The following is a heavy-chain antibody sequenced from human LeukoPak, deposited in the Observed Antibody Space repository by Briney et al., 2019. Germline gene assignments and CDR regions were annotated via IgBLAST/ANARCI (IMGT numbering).Heavy chain of an antibody. CDR2: ISSSSSYI. Sequence: PGGSLRLSCAASGFTFSSYSMNWVRQAPGKGLEWVSSISSSSSYIYHADSVKGRFTISRDNAKNSLYLQMNSLRAEDTAVYYCARVSQGDSIDGYDYWGQGTLVTVSS. J-gene: IGHJ4*02. CDR3: ARVSQGDSIDGYDY. V-gene: IGHV3-21*01. D-gene: IGHD3-22*01. CDR1: GFTFSSYS.